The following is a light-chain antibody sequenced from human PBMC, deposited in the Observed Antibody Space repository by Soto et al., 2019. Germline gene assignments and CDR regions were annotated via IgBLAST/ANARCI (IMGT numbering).Light chain of an antibody. Sequence: QSALTQPASVSGSPGQSITISCTGTSSDVGGYNYVSWYQQHPGKAPKLMIYDVSNRPSGVSNRFSGSKSGNTASLTISGLQAEDEADYYSSSYASSITRVFGGGTKLTVL. CDR3: SSYASSITRV. CDR1: SSDVGGYNY. J-gene: IGLJ2*01. V-gene: IGLV2-14*01. CDR2: DVS.